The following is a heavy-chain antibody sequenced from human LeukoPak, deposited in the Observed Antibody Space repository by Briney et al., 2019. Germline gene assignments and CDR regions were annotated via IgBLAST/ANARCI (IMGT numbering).Heavy chain of an antibody. CDR1: GFTFSSYS. D-gene: IGHD6-13*01. J-gene: IGHJ4*02. CDR2: ISSSSSYI. CDR3: AKDKGSPYAGAAAGLDY. Sequence: GGSLRLSCAASGFTFSSYSMNWVRQAPGKGLEWVSSISSSSSYIYYADSVKGRFTISRDNSKNTLYLQMNSLRAEDTAVYYCAKDKGSPYAGAAAGLDYWGQGTLVTVSS. V-gene: IGHV3-21*01.